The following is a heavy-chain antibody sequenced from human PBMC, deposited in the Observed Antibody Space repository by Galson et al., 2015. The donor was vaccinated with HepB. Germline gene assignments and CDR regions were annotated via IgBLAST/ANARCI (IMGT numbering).Heavy chain of an antibody. CDR3: VRDERSPVWDKPYHYYGMDV. CDR1: GFTFSDYY. CDR2: ISDSGNTI. J-gene: IGHJ6*02. Sequence: SLRLSCAASGFTFSDYYMSWIRQAPGKGPEWVSYISDSGNTIYYADSVRGRFTISRDNAKNSLFLQMNSLRVEDTAKYYCVRDERSPVWDKPYHYYGMDVWGQGTTVTVSS. D-gene: IGHD3-16*01. V-gene: IGHV3-11*01.